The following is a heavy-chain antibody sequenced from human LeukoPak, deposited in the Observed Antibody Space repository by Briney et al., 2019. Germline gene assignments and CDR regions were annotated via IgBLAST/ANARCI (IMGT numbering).Heavy chain of an antibody. CDR1: GFTFSSYS. D-gene: IGHD3-10*01. Sequence: GGSLRLSCAASGFTFSSYSTNWVRQAPGKGLEWVSSISSSSSYIYYADSVKGRFTISRDNAKNSLYLQMNSLRAEDTAVYYCARGREFWQFGPFSGPKSVFDHWGQGTLVTVSS. CDR2: ISSSSSYI. CDR3: ARGREFWQFGPFSGPKSVFDH. J-gene: IGHJ4*02. V-gene: IGHV3-21*01.